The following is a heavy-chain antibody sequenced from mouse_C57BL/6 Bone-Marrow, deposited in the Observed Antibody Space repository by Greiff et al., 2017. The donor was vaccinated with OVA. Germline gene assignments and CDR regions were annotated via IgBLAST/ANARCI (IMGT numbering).Heavy chain of an antibody. Sequence: VQLQQPGAELVRPGTSVKLSCKASGYTFTSYWMHWVKQRPGQGLEWIGVIDPSDSYTNYNQKFKGKATLTVDTSSSTAYMQLSSLTSEDSAVYYCARGGLYYGSSFYFDYWGQGTTLTVSS. D-gene: IGHD1-1*01. CDR1: GYTFTSYW. CDR3: ARGGLYYGSSFYFDY. J-gene: IGHJ2*01. CDR2: IDPSDSYT. V-gene: IGHV1-59*01.